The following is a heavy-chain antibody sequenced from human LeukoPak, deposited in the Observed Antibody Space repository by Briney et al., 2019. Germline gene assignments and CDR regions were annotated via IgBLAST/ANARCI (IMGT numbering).Heavy chain of an antibody. J-gene: IGHJ5*02. Sequence: SETLSLTCAVYGGSFSAYYWSWIRQPPGKGLEWIGEINHSGSTNFNPSLKSRVTISIDTSKNQFSLKLSSVTAADTAVYYCARQYSRSSWFDPWGQGTLVTVSS. CDR3: ARQYSRSSWFDP. CDR2: INHSGST. V-gene: IGHV4-34*01. CDR1: GGSFSAYY. D-gene: IGHD6-6*01.